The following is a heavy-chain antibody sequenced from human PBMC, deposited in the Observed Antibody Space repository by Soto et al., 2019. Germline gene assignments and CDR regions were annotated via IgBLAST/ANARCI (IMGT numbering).Heavy chain of an antibody. D-gene: IGHD3-22*01. CDR3: VRDYASDSGVHLDF. CDR1: GYRFPDYV. CDR2: IGAGDVKT. J-gene: IGHJ4*02. V-gene: IGHV1-3*01. Sequence: QVQLVQSGTEVKKPGASVKVSCKASGYRFPDYVIHWVRQAPGQRLEWMGWIGAGDVKTYYSQNFQGRVSITRDTSASTAYMELSSLISEDTAVYYCVRDYASDSGVHLDFWGQGALVTVSS.